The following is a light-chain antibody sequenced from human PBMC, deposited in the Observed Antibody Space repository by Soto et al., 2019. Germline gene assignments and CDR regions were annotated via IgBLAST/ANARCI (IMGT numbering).Light chain of an antibody. CDR3: SSYTSSGTV. V-gene: IGLV2-14*01. CDR1: SSDVGGYY. J-gene: IGLJ2*01. Sequence: QSALTQPASVSGSPGQSITISCTATSSDVGGYYVSWYQQHPGKAPKLMIYDVSNRPSGVSNRFSGSKSGNTASLTISGLQAEDEADYYCSSYTSSGTVFGGGTKLTVL. CDR2: DVS.